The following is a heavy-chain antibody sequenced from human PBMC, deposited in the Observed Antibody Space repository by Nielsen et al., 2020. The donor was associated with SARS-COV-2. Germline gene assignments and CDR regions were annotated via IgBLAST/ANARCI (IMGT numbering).Heavy chain of an antibody. J-gene: IGHJ6*02. CDR2: IYHSGST. Sequence: LRETLSLTCAVSGGSISSSNWWSWVRQPPGKGLEWIGEIYHSGSTNYNPSLKSRVTISVDKSKNQFSLKLSSVTAADTAVYYCARMKDYGDYVDSSGMDVWGQGTTVTVSS. CDR1: GGSISSSNW. V-gene: IGHV4-4*02. CDR3: ARMKDYGDYVDSSGMDV. D-gene: IGHD4-17*01.